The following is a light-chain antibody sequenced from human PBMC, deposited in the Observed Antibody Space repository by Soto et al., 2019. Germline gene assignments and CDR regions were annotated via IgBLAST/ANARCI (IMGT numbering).Light chain of an antibody. CDR1: ESISSF. V-gene: IGKV1-39*01. Sequence: DIQMTPSPSTLSASVGDRVTITCRASESISSFLIWYQQTPGKAPKFLIYGASSLQTGVPSRFSGSGSGTDFTLTIDSLQPEDFAIYDCQQSYSARWTFGQGPKVEI. J-gene: IGKJ1*01. CDR3: QQSYSARWT. CDR2: GAS.